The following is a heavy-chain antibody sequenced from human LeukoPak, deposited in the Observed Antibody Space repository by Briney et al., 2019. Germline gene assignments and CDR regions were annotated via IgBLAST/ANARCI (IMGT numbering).Heavy chain of an antibody. CDR3: TRGTDGLWDF. CDR1: GFTFTTYS. D-gene: IGHD2-8*01. Sequence: GGSLRLSCAASGFTFTTYSMNWVRQAPGKGLEWVSSIRSSSSYIYYADSVKGRFTISRDNAKNSLYLQMNSLRAEDTAVYYCTRGTDGLWDFWGQGTLVTVSS. CDR2: IRSSSSYI. J-gene: IGHJ4*02. V-gene: IGHV3-21*06.